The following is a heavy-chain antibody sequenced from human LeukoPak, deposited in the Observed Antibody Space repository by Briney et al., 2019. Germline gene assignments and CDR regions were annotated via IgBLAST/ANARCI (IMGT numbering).Heavy chain of an antibody. CDR1: GFTFADYA. D-gene: IGHD3-3*01. CDR3: AKGRTYDFWSGGYFDY. V-gene: IGHV3-9*01. J-gene: IGHJ4*02. Sequence: GRSLRLSCAASGFTFADYAMHWVRQAPGKGLEWVSGISWNSGSIGYADSVKGRFTISRDNAKNSLYLQMNSLRAEDTALYYCAKGRTYDFWSGGYFDYWGQGTLVTVSS. CDR2: ISWNSGSI.